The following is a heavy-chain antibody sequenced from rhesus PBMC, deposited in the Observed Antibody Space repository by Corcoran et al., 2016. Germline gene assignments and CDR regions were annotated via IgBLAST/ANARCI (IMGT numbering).Heavy chain of an antibody. J-gene: IGHJ5-1*01. V-gene: IGHV4-80*01. CDR1: GASITNYW. Sequence: QVQLQESGPGLVRPSETLSPTCAVSGASITNYWWDGTRQHPGKGLEWIGEIYANSGSTYYDTSLKSRLTISKDASNNQFSLKVNSMTAADTAIYYCARSHDYSGNWNRFDVWGPGVLVTVSP. CDR3: ARSHDYSGNWNRFDV. CDR2: IYANSGST. D-gene: IGHD6-25*01.